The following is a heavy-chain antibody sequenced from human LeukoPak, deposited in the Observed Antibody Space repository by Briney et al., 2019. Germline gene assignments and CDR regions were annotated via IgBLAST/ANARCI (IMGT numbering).Heavy chain of an antibody. Sequence: GGSLRLSCAASGFTFSGSAMHWVRQAPGKGLEWVAFIRYDGSNKYYADSVKGRFTISRDNSKNTLYLQMNSLRAEDTAVYYCAKGLLLWFGELLWEIDYWGQGTLVTVSS. CDR3: AKGLLLWFGELLWEIDY. J-gene: IGHJ4*02. CDR2: IRYDGSNK. V-gene: IGHV3-30*02. D-gene: IGHD3-10*01. CDR1: GFTFSGSA.